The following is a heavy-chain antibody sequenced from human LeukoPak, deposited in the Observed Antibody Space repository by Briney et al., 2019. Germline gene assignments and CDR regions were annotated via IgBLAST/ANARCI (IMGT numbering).Heavy chain of an antibody. V-gene: IGHV2-5*02. CDR1: GFSLSTSGVG. D-gene: IGHD6-13*01. CDR2: IYWDDDK. J-gene: IGHJ4*02. CDR3: AHTHSSSWPVDY. Sequence: ESGPTLVKPTQTLTLTCTFSGFSLSTSGVGVGWIRQPPGKALEWLALIYWDDDKRYSPSLKSRLTITKDTSKNQVVLTMTNMDPVDTATYYCAHTHSSSWPVDYWGQGTLVTVSS.